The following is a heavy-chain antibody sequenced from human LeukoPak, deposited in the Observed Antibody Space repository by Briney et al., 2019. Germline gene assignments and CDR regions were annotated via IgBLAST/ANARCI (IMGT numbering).Heavy chain of an antibody. CDR1: GFTFSAYG. V-gene: IGHV3-30*02. CDR2: IRYNGNNQ. Sequence: GGSLRLSCAASGFTFSAYGMHWVRQAPGKGLEWVAFIRYNGNNQYYADSVKGRFTISRDNSKNTLYLQMNSLKGDDTAVYYCAKDSAFYYIDVWGKGTTVIISS. D-gene: IGHD3-10*01. J-gene: IGHJ6*03. CDR3: AKDSAFYYIDV.